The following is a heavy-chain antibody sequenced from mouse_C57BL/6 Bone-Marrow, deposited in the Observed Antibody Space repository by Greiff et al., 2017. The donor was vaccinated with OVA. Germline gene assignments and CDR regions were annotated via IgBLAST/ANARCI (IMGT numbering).Heavy chain of an antibody. CDR2: IDPATGNT. V-gene: IGHV14-3*01. J-gene: IGHJ1*03. D-gene: IGHD2-3*01. CDR3: AIDDGYFWYFDV. CDR1: GFNIKNTH. Sequence: VHVKQSVAELVRPGASVKLSCTASGFNIKNTHMHWVKQRPEQGLEWIGRIDPATGNTKYAPKFQGKATITADTSSTTAYLQLSSLTSEDTAIYYCAIDDGYFWYFDVWGTGTTVTVSS.